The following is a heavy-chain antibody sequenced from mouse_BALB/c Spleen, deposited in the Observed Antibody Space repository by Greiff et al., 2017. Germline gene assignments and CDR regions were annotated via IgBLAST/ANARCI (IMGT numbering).Heavy chain of an antibody. CDR3: ARDNYGNYYAMDY. CDR1: GFSLTSYG. Sequence: VQLQQSGPGLVAPSQSLSITCTVSGFSLTSYGVHWVRQPPGKGLEWLGVIWAGGSTNYNSALMSRLSISKDNSKSQVFLKMNSLQTDDTAMYYCARDNYGNYYAMDYWGQGTSVTVSS. D-gene: IGHD2-1*01. CDR2: IWAGGST. J-gene: IGHJ4*01. V-gene: IGHV2-9*02.